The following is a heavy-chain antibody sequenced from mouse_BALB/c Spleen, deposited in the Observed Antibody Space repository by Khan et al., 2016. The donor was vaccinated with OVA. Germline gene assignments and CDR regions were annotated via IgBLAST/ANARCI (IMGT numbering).Heavy chain of an antibody. Sequence: EVKLLESGPDLVKPSQSLSLTCTVTGYSITSGYNWHWIRQFPGNKLDWMGYVHYSGSTSHNPTPKSRISITRDTSKNQFFPQLNSVTTEDTATYYCAGGFPTYWGQGTLVTVSA. J-gene: IGHJ3*01. V-gene: IGHV3-1*02. CDR3: AGGFPTY. CDR2: VHYSGST. CDR1: GYSITSGYN.